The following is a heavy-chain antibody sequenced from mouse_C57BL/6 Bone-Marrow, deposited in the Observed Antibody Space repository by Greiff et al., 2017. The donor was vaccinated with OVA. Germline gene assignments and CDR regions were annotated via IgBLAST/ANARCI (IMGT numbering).Heavy chain of an antibody. D-gene: IGHD2-5*01. J-gene: IGHJ3*01. Sequence: VQRVESGAELAKPGASVKLSCKASGYTFTSYWMHWVKQRPGQGLEWIGYINPSSGYTKYNQKFKDKATLTADKSSSTAYMQLSSLTYEDSAVYYCARYKGSNYTWFAYWGQGTLVTVSA. CDR3: ARYKGSNYTWFAY. V-gene: IGHV1-7*01. CDR2: INPSSGYT. CDR1: GYTFTSYW.